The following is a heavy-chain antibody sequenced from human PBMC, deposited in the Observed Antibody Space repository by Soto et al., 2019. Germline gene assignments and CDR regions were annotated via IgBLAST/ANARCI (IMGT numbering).Heavy chain of an antibody. CDR2: IYYSGST. J-gene: IGHJ4*02. V-gene: IGHV4-59*12. CDR3: ARYAYYYDSSGYRYFDY. CDR1: DVSISSYF. Sequence: PSETLSLTCTVSDVSISSYFWSWIRQPPGKGLEWIGYIYYSGSTYYNPSLKSRVTISVDTSKNQFSLKLSSVTAADTAVYYCARYAYYYDSSGYRYFDYWGQGTLVTVSS. D-gene: IGHD3-22*01.